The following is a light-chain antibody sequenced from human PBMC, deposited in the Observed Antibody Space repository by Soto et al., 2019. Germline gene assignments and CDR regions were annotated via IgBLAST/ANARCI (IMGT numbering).Light chain of an antibody. CDR2: GAS. Sequence: EIVMTQSPATLSVSPGERATLSCRASQSISSKLAWYQQKPGQAPRRLIYGASTRATGITARFSGSGSGTEFTLTFTSLQSEDFAVYYCQEYNNWHSITFGGGTKVEIK. J-gene: IGKJ4*01. CDR3: QEYNNWHSIT. CDR1: QSISSK. V-gene: IGKV3-15*01.